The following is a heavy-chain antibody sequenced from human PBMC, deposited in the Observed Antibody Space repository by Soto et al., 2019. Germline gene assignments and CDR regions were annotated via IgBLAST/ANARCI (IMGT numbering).Heavy chain of an antibody. CDR3: ARPPLLWFGELKGPSNWFDP. V-gene: IGHV5-51*01. Sequence: GESLKISCKGSGYSFTSYWIGWVRQMPGKGLEWMGIIYPGDSDTRYSPSFQGQVTISADKFISTAYLQWSSLKASDTAMYYCARPPLLWFGELKGPSNWFDPWGQGALVTVSS. CDR2: IYPGDSDT. D-gene: IGHD3-10*01. J-gene: IGHJ5*02. CDR1: GYSFTSYW.